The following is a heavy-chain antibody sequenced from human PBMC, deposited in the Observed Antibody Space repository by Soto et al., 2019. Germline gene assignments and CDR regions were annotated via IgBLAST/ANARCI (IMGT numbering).Heavy chain of an antibody. CDR1: GFTFSMFA. CDR3: AKERNFRSGTAGFDS. D-gene: IGHD3-3*01. Sequence: GGSLRLSCVGSGFTFSMFAMSWVRQAPGKGLEWISSISGSGGSTYYADSVKGRFTVSRDNSKTTVFLQMNSLRTEDTAVYFCAKERNFRSGTAGFDSRGQGSPVTVSS. V-gene: IGHV3-23*01. CDR2: ISGSGGST. J-gene: IGHJ5*01.